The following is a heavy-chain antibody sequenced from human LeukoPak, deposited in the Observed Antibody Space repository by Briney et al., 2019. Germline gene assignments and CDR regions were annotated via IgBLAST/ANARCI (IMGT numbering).Heavy chain of an antibody. V-gene: IGHV3-53*01. Sequence: GGSLRLSCAASGFTFSSYSMSWVRQAPGKGLEWVSVIYSGGSTYYADSVKGRFTISRDNSKNTLYLQMNSLRAEDTAVYYCARDAVVNDGMDVWGQGTTVTVSS. CDR3: ARDAVVNDGMDV. J-gene: IGHJ6*02. CDR2: IYSGGST. D-gene: IGHD3-22*01. CDR1: GFTFSSYS.